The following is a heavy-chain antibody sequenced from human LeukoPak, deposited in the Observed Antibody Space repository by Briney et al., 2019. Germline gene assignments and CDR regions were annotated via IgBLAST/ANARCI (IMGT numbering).Heavy chain of an antibody. CDR3: ARFGYVAAVDV. V-gene: IGHV3-7*01. D-gene: IGHD2-15*01. Sequence: GGSLRLSCAASGFSFSAYWMTWVRQAPGTGLEWVANINPAGSETYYVDPVKGRFSISRDNAKNLVYLQMNSLRAEDTAVYHCARFGYVAAVDVCGQGTPVTVSS. CDR1: GFSFSAYW. CDR2: INPAGSET. J-gene: IGHJ6*01.